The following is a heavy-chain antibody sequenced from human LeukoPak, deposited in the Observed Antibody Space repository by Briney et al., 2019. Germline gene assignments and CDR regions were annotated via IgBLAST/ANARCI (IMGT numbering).Heavy chain of an antibody. D-gene: IGHD3-10*01. CDR3: VRDHYFGSGSYYDWFDP. V-gene: IGHV3-7*01. Sequence: PGGSLRLSCAASGFSLSAYWMSWVRQAPGKGLEWVAHIKKDGSEKYYVDSVRGRFTISRDNAKNALYLQMNSLRVEDTAVYYCVRDHYFGSGSYYDWFDPWGQGTLVTVSS. CDR2: IKKDGSEK. J-gene: IGHJ5*02. CDR1: GFSLSAYW.